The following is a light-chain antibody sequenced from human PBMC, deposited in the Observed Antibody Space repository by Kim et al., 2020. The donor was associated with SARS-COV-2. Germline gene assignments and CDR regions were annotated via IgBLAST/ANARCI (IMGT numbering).Light chain of an antibody. V-gene: IGKV2-30*02. CDR2: RVS. Sequence: PASISCRSSEGLVHSDGNTYLSWFQQRPGQSPRRLISRVSNRDSGVPDRFSGSGSGTDFTLKISRVEAEDVGVYYCMQSTHWPLTFGGGTKVDIK. CDR1: EGLVHSDGNTY. J-gene: IGKJ4*02. CDR3: MQSTHWPLT.